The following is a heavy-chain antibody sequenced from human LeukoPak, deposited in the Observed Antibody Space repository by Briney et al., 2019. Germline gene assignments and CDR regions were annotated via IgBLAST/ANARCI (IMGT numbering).Heavy chain of an antibody. J-gene: IGHJ4*02. D-gene: IGHD4-23*01. CDR3: ARESGVTNAFDS. Sequence: SETLSLTCTVSGGSISSSSYYWGWIRQPPGKGLEWIGYIYYSGSTFYNPSLKSRLTISVAASKNQFSLKLSSVTAADTAVYYCARESGVTNAFDSWGQGTLVTVSS. CDR1: GGSISSSSYY. V-gene: IGHV4-61*05. CDR2: IYYSGST.